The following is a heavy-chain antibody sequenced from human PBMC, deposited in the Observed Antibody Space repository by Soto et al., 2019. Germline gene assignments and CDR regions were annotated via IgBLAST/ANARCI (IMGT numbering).Heavy chain of an antibody. CDR3: ARIPNFWSGYYKGFDY. Sequence: SGPTLVNPTQTLTLTCTFSGFSLSTSGMCVSWIRQPSGKALEWLALIDWDDDKYYSTSLKTRLTISKDTSKNQVVLTMTNMDPVDTATYYCARIPNFWSGYYKGFDYWGQGTLVTVSS. CDR2: IDWDDDK. J-gene: IGHJ4*02. V-gene: IGHV2-70*01. CDR1: GFSLSTSGMC. D-gene: IGHD3-3*01.